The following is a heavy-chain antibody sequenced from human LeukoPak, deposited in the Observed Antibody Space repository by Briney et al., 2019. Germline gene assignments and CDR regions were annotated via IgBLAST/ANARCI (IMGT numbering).Heavy chain of an antibody. V-gene: IGHV3-9*03. CDR2: ISWNSGSI. D-gene: IGHD5-18*01. CDR3: AKAVDTAMVLSDAFDI. Sequence: GGSLRLSCAASGFTFDDYAMHWVRQAPGKGLEWVSGISWNSGSIGYADSVKGRFTISRDNAKNSLYLQMNSLRAEDMALYYCAKAVDTAMVLSDAFDIWGQGTMVTVSS. J-gene: IGHJ3*02. CDR1: GFTFDDYA.